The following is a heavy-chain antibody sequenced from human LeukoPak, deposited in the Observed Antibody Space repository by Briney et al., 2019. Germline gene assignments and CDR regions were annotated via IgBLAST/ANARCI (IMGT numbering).Heavy chain of an antibody. CDR2: ISGSGGST. CDR1: GFTFSSYA. V-gene: IGHV3-23*01. CDR3: AKDPVSFNGVFDY. D-gene: IGHD2-8*01. J-gene: IGHJ4*02. Sequence: HPGGSLRLSCAGSGFTFSSYAMSWVRQAPGKGLEWVSAISGSGGSTYYADSVKGRFTISRDNSKYTLYLQMNSLRAEDTAVYYCAKDPVSFNGVFDYWGQGTLVTVSS.